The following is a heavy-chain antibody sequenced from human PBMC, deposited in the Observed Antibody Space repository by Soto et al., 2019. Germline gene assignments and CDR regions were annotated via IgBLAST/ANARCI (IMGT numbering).Heavy chain of an antibody. D-gene: IGHD1-26*01. J-gene: IGHJ6*02. CDR3: ARDFRRVGANPKGGYYYYYGMDV. V-gene: IGHV1-69*08. CDR1: GGTFSSYT. Sequence: QVQLVQSGAEVKKPGSSVKVSCKASGGTFSSYTISWVRQAPGQGLEWMGRIIPILGIANYAQKFQVRVTITADKSTSTAYMELSSLRSEDTAVYYCARDFRRVGANPKGGYYYYYGMDVWGQGTTVTVSS. CDR2: IIPILGIA.